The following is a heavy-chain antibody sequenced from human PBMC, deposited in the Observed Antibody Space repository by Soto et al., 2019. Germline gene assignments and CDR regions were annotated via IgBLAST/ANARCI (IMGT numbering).Heavy chain of an antibody. V-gene: IGHV4-59*01. CDR2: IFYSGTT. J-gene: IGHJ4*02. CDR1: GASISSSY. Sequence: SETLSLTCTVSGASISSSYWSWIRQPPGKGLERIGYIFYSGTTNYNPSLKRRVTISVDTSKNQFSLNLSSLTTADTALYFCAGAGQRYSSTTSGGGRFNSWHQGTLVTASS. D-gene: IGHD6-13*01. CDR3: AGAGQRYSSTTSGGGRFNS.